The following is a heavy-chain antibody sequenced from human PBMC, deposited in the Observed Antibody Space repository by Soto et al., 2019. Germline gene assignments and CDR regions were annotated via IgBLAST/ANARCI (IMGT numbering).Heavy chain of an antibody. CDR1: GGSFSSYA. J-gene: IGHJ5*02. CDR2: IIPIFGTA. V-gene: IGHV1-69*13. Sequence: SVKVSCKASGGSFSSYAISWVRQAPGQGLEWMGGIIPIFGTANYAQKFQGRVTITADESTSTAYMELSSLRSEDTAVYYCARDHQYYDSSGSNWFDPWGQGTLVTVSS. CDR3: ARDHQYYDSSGSNWFDP. D-gene: IGHD3-22*01.